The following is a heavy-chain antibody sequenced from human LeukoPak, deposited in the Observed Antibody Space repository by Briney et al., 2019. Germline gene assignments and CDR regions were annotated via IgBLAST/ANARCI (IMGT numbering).Heavy chain of an antibody. CDR3: AKTPRGSAS. Sequence: GGFLRLSCAASGFTFSSYSMNWVRQAPGKGLEWVSAISGSGGSTYYADSVKGRFTISRDNSKNALYLQMNSLRAEDTAVYYCAKTPRGSASWGQGTLVTVSS. D-gene: IGHD2-15*01. J-gene: IGHJ5*02. V-gene: IGHV3-23*01. CDR1: GFTFSSYS. CDR2: ISGSGGST.